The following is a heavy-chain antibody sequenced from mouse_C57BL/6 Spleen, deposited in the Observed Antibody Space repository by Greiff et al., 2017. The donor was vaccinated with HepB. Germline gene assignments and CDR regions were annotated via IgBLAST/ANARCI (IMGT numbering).Heavy chain of an antibody. J-gene: IGHJ2*01. D-gene: IGHD2-5*01. Sequence: VQLKESGPVLVKPGASVKMSCKASGYTFTDYYMNWVKQSHGKSLEWIGVINPYNGGTSYNQKFKGKATLTVDKSSSTAYMELNSLTSEDSAVYYCAREYSNYYFDYWGQGTTLTVSS. V-gene: IGHV1-19*01. CDR1: GYTFTDYY. CDR3: AREYSNYYFDY. CDR2: INPYNGGT.